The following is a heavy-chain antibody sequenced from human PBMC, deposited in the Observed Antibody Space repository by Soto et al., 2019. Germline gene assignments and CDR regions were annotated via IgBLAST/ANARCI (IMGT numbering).Heavy chain of an antibody. Sequence: ASVKVSCKASGYTFTGYYMHWVRQAPGQGLEWMGWINPNSGGTNYAQKFQGWVTMTRDTSISTAYMELSRLRSDDTAVYYCAREGPYSSSWDYWGQGTLVTVSS. CDR2: INPNSGGT. V-gene: IGHV1-2*04. CDR1: GYTFTGYY. D-gene: IGHD6-13*01. CDR3: AREGPYSSSWDY. J-gene: IGHJ4*02.